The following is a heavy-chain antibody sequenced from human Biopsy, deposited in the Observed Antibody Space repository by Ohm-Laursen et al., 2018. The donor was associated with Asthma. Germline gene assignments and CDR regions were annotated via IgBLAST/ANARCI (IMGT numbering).Heavy chain of an antibody. Sequence: ASVKVSCKVTGYALNKLSIHWVRQAPGKGLEWMGGFDPEEDERIYAQRFQGRVTMAEDTSTDTASMELTSLRSEDTAVYYCATGTGDYGDYPAYWGQGTMVTVSS. V-gene: IGHV1-24*01. CDR3: ATGTGDYGDYPAY. CDR2: FDPEEDER. J-gene: IGHJ4*02. D-gene: IGHD4-17*01. CDR1: GYALNKLS.